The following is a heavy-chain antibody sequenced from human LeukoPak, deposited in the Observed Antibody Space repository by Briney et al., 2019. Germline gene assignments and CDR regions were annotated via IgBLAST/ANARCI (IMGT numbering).Heavy chain of an antibody. Sequence: GGSLRLSCGASGFTFSNYAMSWVRQAPGKGLEWVSGINDNGSTRFYAASVKGRFTSSRDNPKNTLYLQMNGLRVDDTAVYYCARFAAGGSYYYYMDVWGKGTTVTVSS. CDR1: GFTFSNYA. CDR2: INDNGSTR. D-gene: IGHD3-10*01. CDR3: ARFAAGGSYYYYMDV. J-gene: IGHJ6*03. V-gene: IGHV3-23*01.